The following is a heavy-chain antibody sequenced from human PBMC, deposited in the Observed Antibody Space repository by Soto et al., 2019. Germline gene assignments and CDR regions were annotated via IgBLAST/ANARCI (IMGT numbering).Heavy chain of an antibody. CDR1: GGTFSSYA. V-gene: IGHV1-69*01. CDR2: IIPIFGTA. CDR3: AREGNCSSTSCYYYYGMDV. J-gene: IGHJ6*02. D-gene: IGHD2-2*01. Sequence: QVQLVQSGAEVKKPGSSVKVSCKASGGTFSSYAISWVRQAPGQGLEWMGGIIPIFGTANYAQKFQGRVTITADESTSTAYMELSSLRSEDTAVHYRAREGNCSSTSCYYYYGMDVWGQGTTVTVSS.